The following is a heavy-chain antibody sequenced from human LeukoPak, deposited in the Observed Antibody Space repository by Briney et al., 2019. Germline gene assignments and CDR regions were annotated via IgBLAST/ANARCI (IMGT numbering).Heavy chain of an antibody. Sequence: GGSLRLSCAASGFTVSSNYMSWVRQAPGKGLEWVSVIYSGDNTYYADSVKGRFTISRDNSKNTLYLQMNSLRAEDTAVYYCAKVHYTFRVGATTYIDYWGQGTLVTVSS. CDR3: AKVHYTFRVGATTYIDY. CDR1: GFTVSSNY. V-gene: IGHV3-53*01. J-gene: IGHJ4*02. D-gene: IGHD1-26*01. CDR2: IYSGDNT.